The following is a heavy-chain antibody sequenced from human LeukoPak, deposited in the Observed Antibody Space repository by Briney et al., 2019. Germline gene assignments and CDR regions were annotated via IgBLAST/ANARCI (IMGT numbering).Heavy chain of an antibody. D-gene: IGHD1-1*01. J-gene: IGHJ4*02. V-gene: IGHV3-23*01. CDR3: AKLEN. Sequence: GGSLRLSCAAAGFTFRSYGMTWVRQAPGKGLEWVSSITGRGDSTYYADSVRGRFIISRDNSKNTLYLQMNSLRAEDTAIYYCAKLENWGQGTLVTVSS. CDR1: GFTFRSYG. CDR2: ITGRGDST.